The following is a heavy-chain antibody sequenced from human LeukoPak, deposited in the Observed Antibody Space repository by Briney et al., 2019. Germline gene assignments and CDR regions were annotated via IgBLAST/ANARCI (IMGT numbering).Heavy chain of an antibody. D-gene: IGHD3-22*01. CDR3: ARFAGLYYYDSSGYPGAFDI. Sequence: SETLSLTCTVSGGSISSYYWSWIRQPPGKGLEWIGYIYYSGSTNYNPSLKSRVTISVDTSKNQFSLKLSSVTAADTAVYYCARFAGLYYYDSSGYPGAFDIWGQGTMVTVSS. CDR1: GGSISSYY. CDR2: IYYSGST. V-gene: IGHV4-59*01. J-gene: IGHJ3*02.